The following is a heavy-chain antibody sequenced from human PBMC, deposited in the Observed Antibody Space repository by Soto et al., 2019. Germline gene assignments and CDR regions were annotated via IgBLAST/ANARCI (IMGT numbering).Heavy chain of an antibody. D-gene: IGHD2-15*01. J-gene: IGHJ4*02. CDR2: INHSGST. V-gene: IGHV4-34*01. CDR1: GGSFSGYY. Sequence: NPSETLSLTCAVYGGSFSGYYWSWIRQPPGKGLEWIGEINHSGSTNYNPSLKSRVTISVDTSKNQFSLKLSSVTAADTAVYYCARKRMVAATSFDYWGQGTLVTVSS. CDR3: ARKRMVAATSFDY.